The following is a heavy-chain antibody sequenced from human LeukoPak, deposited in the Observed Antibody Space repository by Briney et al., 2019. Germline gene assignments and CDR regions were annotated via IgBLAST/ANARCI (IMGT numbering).Heavy chain of an antibody. Sequence: SVKVSSTASGGTFSSYAISWVRQAPGQGLEWMGGIIPIFGTANYAQKFQGRVTITADESTSTAYMELSSLRSEDTAVYYCASSWFGGGPFGYWGQGTLVTVSS. V-gene: IGHV1-69*13. D-gene: IGHD3-16*01. J-gene: IGHJ4*02. CDR2: IIPIFGTA. CDR1: GGTFSSYA. CDR3: ASSWFGGGPFGY.